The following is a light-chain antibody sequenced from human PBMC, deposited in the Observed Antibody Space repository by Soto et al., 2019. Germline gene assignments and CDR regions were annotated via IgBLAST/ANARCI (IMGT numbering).Light chain of an antibody. Sequence: DIQMTQSPSSLSASVGDRVTITCRASQGIANYLAWYQQKPGKVPKLLIYAAYTFHSGVPYRFSGSGLGTDFTLTISSLQPEDVATYNCQNYNTALSRPFGQGNKLAIK. CDR1: QGIANY. CDR2: AAY. V-gene: IGKV1-27*01. J-gene: IGKJ1*01. CDR3: QNYNTALSRP.